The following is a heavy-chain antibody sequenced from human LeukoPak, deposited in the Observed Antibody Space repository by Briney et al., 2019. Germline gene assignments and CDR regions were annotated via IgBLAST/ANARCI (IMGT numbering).Heavy chain of an antibody. CDR1: GGTFSSYA. Sequence: SVNVSCTASGGTFSSYAISWVRQAPGQGLEWMGGIIPIFGTANYAQKFQGRVTITADESTSTAYMELSSLRSEDTAVYYCATVPVSYSSGWYVDWGQGTLVTVSS. D-gene: IGHD6-19*01. V-gene: IGHV1-69*01. J-gene: IGHJ4*02. CDR2: IIPIFGTA. CDR3: ATVPVSYSSGWYVD.